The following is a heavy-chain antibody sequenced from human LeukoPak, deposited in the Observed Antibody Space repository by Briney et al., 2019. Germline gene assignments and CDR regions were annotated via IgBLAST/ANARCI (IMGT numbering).Heavy chain of an antibody. J-gene: IGHJ4*02. CDR3: ARIAADGSGTNHY. D-gene: IGHD3-10*01. V-gene: IGHV1-18*01. CDR1: GYIFSSYG. CDR2: ISVYNGNT. Sequence: GASVKVSCKASGYIFSSYGITWVRPAPGQGLEWMGWISVYNGNTKSAQNLQGRVIMTTDTSTNTAYMELTSLRSDDTAVYYCARIAADGSGTNHYWGQGTQVTVSS.